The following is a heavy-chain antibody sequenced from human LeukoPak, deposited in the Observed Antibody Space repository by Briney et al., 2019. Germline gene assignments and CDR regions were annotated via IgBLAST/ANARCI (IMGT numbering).Heavy chain of an antibody. CDR1: GYTFTSYY. Sequence: GASVKVSCKASGYTFTSYYMYWVRQAPGQGLEWMGIINPSGGSTSYAQKFQGRVTMTRDTSTSTVYMELSSLRSEDTAVYYCARDPYSYYYGMDVWGQGTTVTVSS. CDR3: ARDPYSYYYGMDV. J-gene: IGHJ6*02. V-gene: IGHV1-46*01. CDR2: INPSGGST.